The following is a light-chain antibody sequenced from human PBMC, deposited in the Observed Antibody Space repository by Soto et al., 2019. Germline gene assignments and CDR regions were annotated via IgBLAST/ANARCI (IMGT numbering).Light chain of an antibody. CDR1: SSNIGAGYD. V-gene: IGLV1-40*01. J-gene: IGLJ1*01. CDR3: QSYDSSLSVHV. Sequence: QSVLTQPPSVSGAPGQRVTISCTGSSSNIGAGYDVHWYQQLPGTAPKLLIYGNSNRPSGVPDRFSGSKSGTSASLAITGLQAEDEADYYCQSYDSSLSVHVFGIGTKVTFL. CDR2: GNS.